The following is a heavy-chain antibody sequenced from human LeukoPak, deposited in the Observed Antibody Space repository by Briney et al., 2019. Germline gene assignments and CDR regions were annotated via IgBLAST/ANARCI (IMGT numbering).Heavy chain of an antibody. Sequence: ASVKVSCKVSGYTLTELSMHWVRQAPGKGLEWMGGFDPEDGETIYAQKFQGRVTITRNTSISTAYMELSSLRSEDTAVYYCARLGYDFWSGYYQIYYFDYWGQGTLVTVSS. CDR2: FDPEDGET. CDR3: ARLGYDFWSGYYQIYYFDY. CDR1: GYTLTELS. V-gene: IGHV1-24*01. D-gene: IGHD3-3*01. J-gene: IGHJ4*02.